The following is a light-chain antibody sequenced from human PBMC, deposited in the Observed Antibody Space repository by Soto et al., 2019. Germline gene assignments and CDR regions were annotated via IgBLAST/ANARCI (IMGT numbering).Light chain of an antibody. CDR3: QESYRTPRT. J-gene: IGKJ2*01. CDR2: AAS. Sequence: DIQMTQSPSSLSASVGDRVTITCRASQTINAYLNWYQQKPGKAPKLLIYAASSLQSGVPSRFSGSGSGTDFTLTIRSLQPEDFATYYCQESYRTPRTFGQGNRLEI. V-gene: IGKV1-39*01. CDR1: QTINAY.